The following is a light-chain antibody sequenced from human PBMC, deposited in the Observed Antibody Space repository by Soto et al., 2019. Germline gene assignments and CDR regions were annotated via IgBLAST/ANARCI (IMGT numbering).Light chain of an antibody. CDR1: QSVSRN. V-gene: IGKV3-15*01. CDR3: QQYGDWPPET. CDR2: GAS. Sequence: EVVLTQSPATLSASPGDRATLSCRASQSVSRNLAWYQQKPGQAPRLLIYGASTRATGVPDRFSGSGSATEFTLSISSLQSEDVAVYYCQQYGDWPPETFGQGTKLEI. J-gene: IGKJ2*01.